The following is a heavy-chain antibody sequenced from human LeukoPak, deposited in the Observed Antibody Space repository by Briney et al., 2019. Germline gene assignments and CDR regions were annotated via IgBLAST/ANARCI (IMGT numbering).Heavy chain of an antibody. J-gene: IGHJ4*02. CDR2: ISSSGSGT. Sequence: GGSLRLSCAASGFTFSSFAMSWVRQAPGKGLEWVSTISSSGSGTYYADSVKGRFTISRDNSNNTLYLQMNSLRAEDTAVYYCAKDLRTGYTSGWYLDYWGQGTLVTVSS. D-gene: IGHD6-19*01. CDR1: GFTFSSFA. CDR3: AKDLRTGYTSGWYLDY. V-gene: IGHV3-23*01.